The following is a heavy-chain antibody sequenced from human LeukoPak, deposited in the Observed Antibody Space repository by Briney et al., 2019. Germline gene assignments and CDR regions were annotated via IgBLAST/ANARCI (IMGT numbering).Heavy chain of an antibody. Sequence: KSSETLSLTCAVSGYSISGGYYWGWIRQPPGKGLEWIGSIYHSGSTYYNPSLKSRVTISVDTSKNQFSLKLSSVTAADTAVYYCARQDFWSGYYPDYWGQGTLVTVSS. D-gene: IGHD3-3*01. CDR2: IYHSGST. V-gene: IGHV4-38-2*01. J-gene: IGHJ4*02. CDR1: GYSISGGYY. CDR3: ARQDFWSGYYPDY.